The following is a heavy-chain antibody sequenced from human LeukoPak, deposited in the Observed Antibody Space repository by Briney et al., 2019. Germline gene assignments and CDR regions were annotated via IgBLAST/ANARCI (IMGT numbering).Heavy chain of an antibody. D-gene: IGHD6-13*01. Sequence: GGSLRLSCAASGFTFSNYWMSWVRQAPGKGLEWVANIKEDGSEKYYVDSVKGRFTISRDNARNSLYLQMNSLRAEDTAVYYCASGRQLGYWGQGTLVTVSS. CDR2: IKEDGSEK. CDR3: ASGRQLGY. V-gene: IGHV3-7*01. CDR1: GFTFSNYW. J-gene: IGHJ4*02.